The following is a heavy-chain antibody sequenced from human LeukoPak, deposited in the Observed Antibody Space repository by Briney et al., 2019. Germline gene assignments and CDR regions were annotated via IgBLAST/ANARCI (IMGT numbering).Heavy chain of an antibody. D-gene: IGHD6-19*01. CDR1: GLTFSSYA. V-gene: IGHV3-23*01. Sequence: GGSLRISCAASGLTFSSYAMSWVRQAPGKGLEWVSAISASDGSTYYADSVKGRFTISRDNSKNTLYLQMNNLRDEDTAVYYCAKDVISVAGTPRYFDYWGQGTLVTVSS. CDR2: ISASDGST. J-gene: IGHJ4*02. CDR3: AKDVISVAGTPRYFDY.